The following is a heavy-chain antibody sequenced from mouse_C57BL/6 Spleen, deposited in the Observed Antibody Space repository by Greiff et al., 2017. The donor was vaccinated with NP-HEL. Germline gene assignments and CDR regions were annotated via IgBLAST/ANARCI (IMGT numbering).Heavy chain of an antibody. CDR2: IYPGSGNT. J-gene: IGHJ2*01. D-gene: IGHD2-10*01. Sequence: QVQLQQSGAELVRPGASVKLSCKASGYTFTDYYINWVKQRPGQGLEWIARIYPGSGNTYYNEKFKGKATLTAEKSSSTAYMQLSSLTSEDSAVYFCARRLSYYGNYAGYWGQGTTLTVSS. V-gene: IGHV1-76*01. CDR3: ARRLSYYGNYAGY. CDR1: GYTFTDYY.